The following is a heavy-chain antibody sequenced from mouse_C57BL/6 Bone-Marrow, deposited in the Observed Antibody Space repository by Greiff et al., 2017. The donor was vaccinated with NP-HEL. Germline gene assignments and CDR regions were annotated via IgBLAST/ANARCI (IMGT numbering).Heavy chain of an antibody. Sequence: QVQLQQSGAELVKPGASVKISCKASGYAFSSYWMNWVKQRPGKGLEWIGQIYPGDGDTNYNGKFKGKATLTEDKSSSTAYMQLRILTSEDSAVYFCVRSSYYYGSPFAYWGQGTLVTVSA. CDR3: VRSSYYYGSPFAY. V-gene: IGHV1-80*01. J-gene: IGHJ3*01. CDR2: IYPGDGDT. D-gene: IGHD1-1*01. CDR1: GYAFSSYW.